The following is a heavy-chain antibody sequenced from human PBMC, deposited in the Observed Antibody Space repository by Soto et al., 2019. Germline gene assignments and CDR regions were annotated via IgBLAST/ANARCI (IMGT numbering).Heavy chain of an antibody. Sequence: QVQLVESGGGVVRPGASLRLSCVASGFTFSGFGMNWVRQAPGKGLEWVAITWFDGSNEFYADSVKGRFTISRDNSKNTVYLQMNSLRADDTAIYYCARDEEFHDSSGKFDYWGQGTLVTVSS. J-gene: IGHJ4*02. CDR1: GFTFSGFG. D-gene: IGHD3-22*01. CDR2: TWFDGSNE. V-gene: IGHV3-33*01. CDR3: ARDEEFHDSSGKFDY.